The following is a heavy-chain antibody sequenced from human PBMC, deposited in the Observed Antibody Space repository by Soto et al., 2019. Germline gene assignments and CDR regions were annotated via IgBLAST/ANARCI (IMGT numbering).Heavy chain of an antibody. J-gene: IGHJ4*02. V-gene: IGHV3-48*02. CDR3: ASDYYDFWSGKEGVDY. CDR2: ISSSSSTI. D-gene: IGHD3-3*01. Sequence: EVQLVESGGGLVQPGGSLRLSCAASGFTFSSYSMNWVRQAPGKGLEWVSYISSSSSTIYYADSVKGRFTISRDNAKNSLYLQMNSLRDEETAVYYCASDYYDFWSGKEGVDYRGQGTLVTVSS. CDR1: GFTFSSYS.